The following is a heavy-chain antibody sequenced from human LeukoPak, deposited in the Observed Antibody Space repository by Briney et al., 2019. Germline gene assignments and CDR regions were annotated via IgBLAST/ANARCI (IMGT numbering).Heavy chain of an antibody. CDR3: ARDGLTYYDFWSGYLGTSAFDI. CDR2: ISYDGSNK. D-gene: IGHD3-3*01. J-gene: IGHJ3*02. CDR1: GFTFSSYA. V-gene: IGHV3-30-3*01. Sequence: PGRSLRLSCAASGFTFSSYAMHWVRQAPGKGLEWVAVISYDGSNKYYADSVKGRFTISRDNSKNTLYLQMNSLRAEDTAVYYCARDGLTYYDFWSGYLGTSAFDIWGQGTMVTVSS.